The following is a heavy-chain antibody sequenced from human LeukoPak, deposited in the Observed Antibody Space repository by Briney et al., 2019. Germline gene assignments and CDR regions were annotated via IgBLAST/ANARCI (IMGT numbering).Heavy chain of an antibody. Sequence: GGSLRLFCAASGFTFTTYAMSWVRQAPGKGLEWVSAISGSGGSTYYADSVKGRFTISRDNSKNTLYLQMNSLRAEDTAVYYCARRCYDSSGLDYWGQGTLVTVSS. CDR2: ISGSGGST. CDR3: ARRCYDSSGLDY. J-gene: IGHJ4*02. D-gene: IGHD3-22*01. V-gene: IGHV3-23*01. CDR1: GFTFTTYA.